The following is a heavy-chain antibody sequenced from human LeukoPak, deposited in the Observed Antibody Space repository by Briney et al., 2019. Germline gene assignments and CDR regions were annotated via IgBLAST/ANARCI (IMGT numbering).Heavy chain of an antibody. D-gene: IGHD6-6*01. V-gene: IGHV1-2*02. J-gene: IGHJ4*02. Sequence: ASVKVSCKASGYTFTDYFPHWVRQAPGQGLEWMGWINPNSGGTNYAQKFQGRVTMTTDTSTSTAYMELRSLRSDDTAVYYCARGTSYSSSGYFDYWGQGTLVTVSS. CDR1: GYTFTDYF. CDR2: INPNSGGT. CDR3: ARGTSYSSSGYFDY.